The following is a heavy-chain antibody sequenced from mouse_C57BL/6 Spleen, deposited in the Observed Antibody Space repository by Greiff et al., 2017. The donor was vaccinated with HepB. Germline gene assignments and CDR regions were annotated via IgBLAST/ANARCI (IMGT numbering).Heavy chain of an antibody. D-gene: IGHD2-1*01. V-gene: IGHV1-82*01. Sequence: QVQLQQSGPELVKPGASVKISCKASGYAFSSSWMNWVKQRPGKGLEWIGRIYPGDGDTNYNGKFKGKATLTADKSSSTAYMQLSSLTSEDSAVYFCARGGDYGNYGDYWGQGTTLTVSS. CDR2: IYPGDGDT. J-gene: IGHJ2*01. CDR3: ARGGDYGNYGDY. CDR1: GYAFSSSW.